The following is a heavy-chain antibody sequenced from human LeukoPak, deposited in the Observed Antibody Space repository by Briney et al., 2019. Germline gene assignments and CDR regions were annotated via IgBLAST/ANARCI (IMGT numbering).Heavy chain of an antibody. CDR3: ARNRYYYGSGNYGVPNWFDP. CDR1: GGSISSYY. D-gene: IGHD3-10*01. CDR2: IYYSGST. V-gene: IGHV4-59*08. J-gene: IGHJ5*02. Sequence: SETLSLTCTVSGGSISSYYWSWIRQPPGKGLEWIGYIYYSGSTNYDPSLKSRVTISVETSKNQFSLKLSSVTAADTAMYYCARNRYYYGSGNYGVPNWFDPWGQGTLVTVSS.